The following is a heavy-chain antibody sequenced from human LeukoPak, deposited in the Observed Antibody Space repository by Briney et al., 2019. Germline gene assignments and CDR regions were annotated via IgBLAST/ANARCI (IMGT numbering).Heavy chain of an antibody. CDR1: GGSISSYY. D-gene: IGHD3-22*01. Sequence: SETLSLTCTVSGGSISSYYWSWIRQPAGQGLEWIGRIYPSGSTNYNPSLKSRVTMSVDTSKNQFSLKLSSVTAADTAVYYCARETRLPVYYDSSGYYYGAFDIWGQGTMVTVSS. J-gene: IGHJ3*02. CDR3: ARETRLPVYYDSSGYYYGAFDI. CDR2: IYPSGST. V-gene: IGHV4-4*07.